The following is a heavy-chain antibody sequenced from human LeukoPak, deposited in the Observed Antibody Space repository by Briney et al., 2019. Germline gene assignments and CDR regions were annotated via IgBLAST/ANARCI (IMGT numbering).Heavy chain of an antibody. Sequence: GGSLRLSCAASGLRFSGQYMIWIRQAPGKGLEWVSYISSGSSTIYYADSVKGRFTISRDNAKNSLYLQMSSLRAEDTAVYYCATPLSIGGYWGQGTLVTVSS. CDR3: ATPLSIGGY. CDR2: ISSGSSTI. D-gene: IGHD3-10*01. V-gene: IGHV3-48*01. J-gene: IGHJ4*02. CDR1: GLRFSGQY.